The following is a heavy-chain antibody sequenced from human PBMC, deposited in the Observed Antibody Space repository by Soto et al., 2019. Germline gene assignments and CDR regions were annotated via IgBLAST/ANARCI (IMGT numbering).Heavy chain of an antibody. Sequence: QLQLQESGSGLVKPSQTLSLTCAVSGGSINTATHSWSWIRQPPGKGLEWIGYIYHSGSTYYNPSFKSRVTISIDKSNNQCSLRLSSVTAADTAVYYCARGGGVTTTGDDYWGQGILVTVSS. J-gene: IGHJ4*02. V-gene: IGHV4-30-2*01. D-gene: IGHD4-4*01. CDR2: IYHSGST. CDR3: ARGGGVTTTGDDY. CDR1: GGSINTATHS.